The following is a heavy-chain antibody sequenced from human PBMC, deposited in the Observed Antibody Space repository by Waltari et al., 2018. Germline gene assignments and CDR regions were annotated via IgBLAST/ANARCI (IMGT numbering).Heavy chain of an antibody. Sequence: QVHLEQSGSELKRPGASVRISCLTSGYTFTDYAINWVRQAPGQGLQWLGWVNTQTGNPTYAQGLSGRFDFSGDTSVATAYLEIDSLTTSDSAVYCCSSEAVVGTNTIVDYWGRGTLVTV. D-gene: IGHD2-21*01. CDR1: GYTFTDYA. CDR2: VNTQTGNP. V-gene: IGHV7-4-1*01. J-gene: IGHJ4*02. CDR3: SSEAVVGTNTIVDY.